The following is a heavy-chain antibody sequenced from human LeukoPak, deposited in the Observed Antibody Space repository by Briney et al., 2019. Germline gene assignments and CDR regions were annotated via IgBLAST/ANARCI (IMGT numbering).Heavy chain of an antibody. D-gene: IGHD2-21*02. CDR3: ARSHIVVVTATPHYGMDV. V-gene: IGHV3-48*03. CDR2: ISSSGSTI. J-gene: IGHJ6*02. Sequence: GGSLTLSCAASGFTFSNYEMNWVRQAPGKGRVWVSFISSSGSTIYYADSVKGRFTLSRDNAKNSLYLQMNSLRAEDTAVYYCARSHIVVVTATPHYGMDVWGQGTTVTVSS. CDR1: GFTFSNYE.